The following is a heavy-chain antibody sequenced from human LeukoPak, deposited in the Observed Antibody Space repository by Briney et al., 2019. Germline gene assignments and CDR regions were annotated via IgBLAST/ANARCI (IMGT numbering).Heavy chain of an antibody. CDR2: IYYSGST. D-gene: IGHD2-21*01. J-gene: IGHJ5*02. Sequence: PSETLSLTCTASGGSISSYYWSWIRQPPGKGLEWIGYIYYSGSTNYNPSLKSRVTISVDTSKNQFSLKLSSVTAADTAVYYCAREGDLGDNWLDPWGQGTLVTVSS. CDR1: GGSISSYY. V-gene: IGHV4-59*01. CDR3: AREGDLGDNWLDP.